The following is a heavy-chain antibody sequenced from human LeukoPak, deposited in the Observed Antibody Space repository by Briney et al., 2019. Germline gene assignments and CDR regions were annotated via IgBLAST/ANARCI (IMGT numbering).Heavy chain of an antibody. CDR2: IYYSGST. CDR1: GGSITSSYYY. D-gene: IGHD3-22*01. J-gene: IGHJ4*02. Sequence: SETLSLTCTVSGGSITSSYYYCGWIRQPPGKGLEWIGSIYYSGSTYYNPSLKSRVTISVDTSKNQFSLQVSSVTAADTAVYYCARDCSDSRGGCFDYWGQGTLVTVSS. CDR3: ARDCSDSRGGCFDY. V-gene: IGHV4-39*02.